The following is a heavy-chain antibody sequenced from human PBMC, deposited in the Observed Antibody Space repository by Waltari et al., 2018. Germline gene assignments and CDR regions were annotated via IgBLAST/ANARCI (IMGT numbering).Heavy chain of an antibody. D-gene: IGHD3-10*01. CDR2: ISSSSSYI. CDR1: GLPVPPSL. J-gene: IGHJ4*02. CDR3: ARDLGGSGSYSYFDY. V-gene: IGHV3-21*01. Sequence: EVQLVESGGGLVKPGGSLRLHPAASGLPVPPSLLPFPSQAPGTGLEWVSSISSSSSYIYYADSVKGRFTISRDNAKNSLYLQMNSLRAEDTAVYYCARDLGGSGSYSYFDYWGQGTLVTVSS.